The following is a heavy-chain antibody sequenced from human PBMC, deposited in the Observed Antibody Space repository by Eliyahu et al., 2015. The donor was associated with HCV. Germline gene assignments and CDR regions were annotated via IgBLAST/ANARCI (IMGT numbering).Heavy chain of an antibody. J-gene: IGHJ4*02. D-gene: IGHD3-10*01. CDR3: ARTPHYYGSGSYYSFDY. Sequence: QVQLQQWGAGLLKPSETLXLTCVVYVGSFSGYHWXWXRQPPGKGLEWIGEINHSGTTNYNTSLKSRVTISVDTSKNQFSLKLSSVTAADTAVYYCARTPHYYGSGSYYSFDYWGQGTLVTVSS. CDR1: VGSFSGYH. V-gene: IGHV4-34*01. CDR2: INHSGTT.